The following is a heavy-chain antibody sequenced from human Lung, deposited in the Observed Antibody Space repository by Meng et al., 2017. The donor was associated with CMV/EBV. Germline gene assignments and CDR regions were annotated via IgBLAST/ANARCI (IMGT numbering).Heavy chain of an antibody. D-gene: IGHD3-16*01. V-gene: IGHV3-30*02. CDR1: GFRFDDYG. CDR2: TRHDGTNK. CDR3: AKDLLLFGGPNAYFDQ. J-gene: IGHJ4*02. Sequence: GESLKISCAASGFRFDDYGMHWVRQTPGKGLEWVAFTRHDGTNKFYGDSVKGRFTISRDNSKNTVYLQMNSLRPEETAVYYCAKDLLLFGGPNAYFDQWGQGTLVTVSS.